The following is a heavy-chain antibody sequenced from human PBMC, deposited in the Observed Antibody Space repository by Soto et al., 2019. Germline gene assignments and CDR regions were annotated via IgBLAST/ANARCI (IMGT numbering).Heavy chain of an antibody. CDR3: TRDPQENYYYYYGMDV. V-gene: IGHV3-49*04. CDR2: IRSKAYGGTT. CDR1: GFTFGDYA. Sequence: GGSLRLSCTASGFTFGDYAMSWVRQAPGKGLEWVGFIRSKAYGGTTEYAASVKGRFTVSRDDSKSIAYLQMNSLKTEDTAVYYCTRDPQENYYYYYGMDVWGQRTTVTVSS. J-gene: IGHJ6*02.